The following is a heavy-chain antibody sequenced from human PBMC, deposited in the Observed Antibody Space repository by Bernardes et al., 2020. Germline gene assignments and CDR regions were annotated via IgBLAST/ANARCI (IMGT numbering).Heavy chain of an antibody. CDR2: IKEDGSRQ. Sequence: GGSLRLSCTTSGFAFSSYWMSWVRVVPGKGLEGVGSIKEDGSRQNYVDSVKGRFTISRDNAKNSLYLQMNNLRAEDTAVYYCASPNGGLSPWGQGTLVTVSS. CDR3: ASPNGGLSP. CDR1: GFAFSSYW. D-gene: IGHD2-8*01. V-gene: IGHV3-7*01. J-gene: IGHJ5*02.